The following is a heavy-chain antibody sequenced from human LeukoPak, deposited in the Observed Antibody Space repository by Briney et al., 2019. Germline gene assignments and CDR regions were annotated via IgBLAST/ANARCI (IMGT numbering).Heavy chain of an antibody. CDR3: ARERDYYESTRSYYFDY. CDR2: INHSGST. D-gene: IGHD3-22*01. J-gene: IGHJ4*02. V-gene: IGHV4-59*01. CDR1: GGSISSYY. Sequence: SETLSLTCTVSGGSISSYYWSWIRQPAGKGLEWIGEINHSGSTNYNPSLKSRVTISLDTSKKQFSLKLSSVTAADTAVYYCARERDYYESTRSYYFDYWGQGTLVTVSS.